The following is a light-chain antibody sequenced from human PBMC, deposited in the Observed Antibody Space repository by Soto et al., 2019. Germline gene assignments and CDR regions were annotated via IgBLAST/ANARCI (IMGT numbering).Light chain of an antibody. Sequence: QSVLTQPPSASGTPGQRVTISCSTSSSNLGDNTVNWYQHVPGTAPKLLIYSYDQRPSGVPDRFSGSRSGTSASLAISGLQFEDEADYYCAAWDATLDGYVFGTVTKVTVL. V-gene: IGLV1-44*01. J-gene: IGLJ1*01. CDR3: AAWDATLDGYV. CDR1: SSNLGDNT. CDR2: SYD.